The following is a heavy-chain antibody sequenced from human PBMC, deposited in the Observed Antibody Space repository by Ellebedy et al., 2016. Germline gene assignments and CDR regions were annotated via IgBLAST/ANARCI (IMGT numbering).Heavy chain of an antibody. D-gene: IGHD3-16*01. CDR3: AKDSTDGGYYYYGMDV. Sequence: GGSLRLSXAASGFTFSSYGMHWVRQAPGKGLEWVAVISYDGSNKYYADSVKGRFTISRDNSKNTLYLQMNSLRAEDTAVYYCAKDSTDGGYYYYGMDVWGQGTTVTVSS. CDR2: ISYDGSNK. J-gene: IGHJ6*02. CDR1: GFTFSSYG. V-gene: IGHV3-30*18.